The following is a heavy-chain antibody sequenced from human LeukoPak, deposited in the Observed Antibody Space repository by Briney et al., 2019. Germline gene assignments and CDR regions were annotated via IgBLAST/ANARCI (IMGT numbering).Heavy chain of an antibody. CDR1: GFTFTSSA. Sequence: ASVKVSCKASGFTFTSSAVQWVRQARGQRLEWIGWIVVGSGNTNYAQKFQERATITRDMSTSTAYMELSSLRSEDTAVYYGAAADYYGSGSYYNSVYGMDVWGKGTTVTVSS. D-gene: IGHD3-10*01. CDR2: IVVGSGNT. J-gene: IGHJ6*04. V-gene: IGHV1-58*01. CDR3: AAADYYGSGSYYNSVYGMDV.